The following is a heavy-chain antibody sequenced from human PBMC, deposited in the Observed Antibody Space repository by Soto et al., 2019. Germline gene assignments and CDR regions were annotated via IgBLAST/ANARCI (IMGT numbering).Heavy chain of an antibody. Sequence: QVQLVESGGGVVQPGRSLRLSCAASGFTFSSYGMHWVRQAPGKGLEWVAVIWYDGSNKYYADSVKGRFTISRDNSKNPLYRQMNSLRAEDTAVYYCAREGYCSGGSCYSVPVFDYWGQGTLVTVSS. J-gene: IGHJ4*02. CDR2: IWYDGSNK. D-gene: IGHD2-15*01. CDR3: AREGYCSGGSCYSVPVFDY. V-gene: IGHV3-33*01. CDR1: GFTFSSYG.